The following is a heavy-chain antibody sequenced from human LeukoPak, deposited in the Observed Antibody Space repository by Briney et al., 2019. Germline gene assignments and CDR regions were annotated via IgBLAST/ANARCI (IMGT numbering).Heavy chain of an antibody. Sequence: TSETLSLTCTVSGGTISSSSYDWGWIRQPPGKGLEWIGSIYYSGSTYYNPSLKSRVTISVDTSKNQFSLKLSSVTAADTAVYYCARQNIAVAASYDFDYWGQGTLVTVSS. J-gene: IGHJ4*02. V-gene: IGHV4-39*01. D-gene: IGHD6-19*01. CDR1: GGTISSSSYD. CDR2: IYYSGST. CDR3: ARQNIAVAASYDFDY.